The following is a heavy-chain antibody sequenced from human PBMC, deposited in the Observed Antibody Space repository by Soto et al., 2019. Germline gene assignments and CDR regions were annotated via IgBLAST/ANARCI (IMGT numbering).Heavy chain of an antibody. J-gene: IGHJ4*02. CDR1: GGSISTYY. Sequence: QVQLQESGPGLVKPSETLSLTCTVSGGSISTYYLSWIRQPPGKGLEWIGYIYYSGSTNYNPSLKSLVTISLDTSKNQFSLKLSSVTTADTAVSYCARGDIYFDSWGQGTLVTVSS. CDR3: ARGDIYFDS. CDR2: IYYSGST. V-gene: IGHV4-59*01.